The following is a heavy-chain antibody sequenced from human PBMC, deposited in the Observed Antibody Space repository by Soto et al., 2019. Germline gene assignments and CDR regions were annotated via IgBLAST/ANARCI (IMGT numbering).Heavy chain of an antibody. J-gene: IGHJ6*03. D-gene: IGHD2-2*01. V-gene: IGHV4-59*08. Sequence: SEPLCLTSSVFGGTISNHDWRCIRQPPGKGLEWIGYIYYSGSTNYNPSLKSRVTISVDTSKNQFSLKLSSVTAADTAVYYCARVGLGYCSSTSCYVGYYYYDMDVWGKGTTVTVSS. CDR3: ARVGLGYCSSTSCYVGYYYYDMDV. CDR1: GGTISNHD. CDR2: IYYSGST.